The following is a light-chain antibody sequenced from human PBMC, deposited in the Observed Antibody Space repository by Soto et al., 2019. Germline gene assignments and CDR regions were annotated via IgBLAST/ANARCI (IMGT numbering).Light chain of an antibody. Sequence: QSVLTQPPSASATPGQRVTISCSGSNCNIGTNTVNWYQQLPGTAPRLLIYTNNQRPSGVPQRFSGSKTGTSASLAIGGLQSEDGADYYCAAWDDSLGAYVFGTGTKVTVL. J-gene: IGLJ1*01. CDR3: AAWDDSLGAYV. CDR2: TNN. V-gene: IGLV1-44*01. CDR1: NCNIGTNT.